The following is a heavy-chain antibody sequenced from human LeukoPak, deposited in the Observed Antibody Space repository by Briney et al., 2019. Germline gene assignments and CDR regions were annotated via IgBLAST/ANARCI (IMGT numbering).Heavy chain of an antibody. Sequence: ASVKVSCKASGYIFTGYYMHWVRQAPGQGLEWMGWISPNSGGTNYAQEFQGRVTMTRDTSTTTAYMELSGLRSDDTAMYYCARDPAHVGTMVDALHVWGQGTMVTVSS. CDR3: ARDPAHVGTMVDALHV. CDR2: ISPNSGGT. D-gene: IGHD1-1*01. V-gene: IGHV1-2*02. J-gene: IGHJ3*01. CDR1: GYIFTGYY.